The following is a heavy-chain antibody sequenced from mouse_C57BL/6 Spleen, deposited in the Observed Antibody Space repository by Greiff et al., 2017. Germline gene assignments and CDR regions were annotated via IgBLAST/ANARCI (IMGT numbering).Heavy chain of an antibody. CDR1: GYTFTDYN. J-gene: IGHJ2*01. V-gene: IGHV1-18*01. CDR3: ARWGVTTDFDY. CDR2: INPNNGGT. D-gene: IGHD2-2*01. Sequence: EVQLQQSGPELVKPGASVKIPCKASGYTFTDYNMDWVKQSHGQSLEWIGDINPNNGGTIYNQKFKGKATLTVDKSSSTAYMELRSLTSEDTAVYYCARWGVTTDFDYWGQGTTLTVSS.